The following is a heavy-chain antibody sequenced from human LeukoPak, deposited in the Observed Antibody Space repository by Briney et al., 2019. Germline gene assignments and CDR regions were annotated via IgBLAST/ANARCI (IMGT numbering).Heavy chain of an antibody. CDR3: ARSGSTGYSLDY. J-gene: IGHJ4*02. CDR1: EYSFTGYF. D-gene: IGHD3-22*01. V-gene: IGHV1-2*02. CDR2: IDPNSGDT. Sequence: GASVKVSCKASEYSFTGYFIHWVRQAPGQGLEWMGCIDPNSGDTKYAQKFQGRVSMPRDTSTRTAYMELSRLRSDDTAVYFCARSGSTGYSLDYWGQGTLVTVSS.